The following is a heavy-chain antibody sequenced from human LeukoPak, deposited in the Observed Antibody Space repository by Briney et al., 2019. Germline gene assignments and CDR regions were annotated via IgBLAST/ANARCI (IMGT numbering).Heavy chain of an antibody. D-gene: IGHD3-22*01. V-gene: IGHV4-38-2*01. CDR3: ANSWYYLDSSGLPKSDAFDR. CDR2: IYHSWSA. J-gene: IGHJ3*01. Sequence: SETLSLTCAVSGGSISSGAYWGWVRQPPGKGLEWIGTIYHSWSAYYNPSLNSRVTISIDTSKNQFSLKLSSVTAADTAVYYCANSWYYLDSSGLPKSDAFDRWGQGTLVTVSS. CDR1: GGSISSGAY.